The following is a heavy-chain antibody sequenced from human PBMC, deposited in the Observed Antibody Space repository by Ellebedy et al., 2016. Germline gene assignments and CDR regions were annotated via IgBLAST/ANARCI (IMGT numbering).Heavy chain of an antibody. CDR3: YYGHYSGF. Sequence: GGSLRLXXATSGIRFGDFFMSWVRQAPGGGLEWISTISGDGDTTFSADSVKGRFTISRDNSRYTLYLQMDSLRAADTAVYYCYYGHYSGFWGQGTLVTVSS. V-gene: IGHV3-23*01. D-gene: IGHD4-17*01. CDR1: GIRFGDFF. CDR2: ISGDGDTT. J-gene: IGHJ4*02.